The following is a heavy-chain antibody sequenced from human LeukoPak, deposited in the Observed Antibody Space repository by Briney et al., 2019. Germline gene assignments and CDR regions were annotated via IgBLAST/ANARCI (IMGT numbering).Heavy chain of an antibody. CDR1: GDSISSGSYY. CDR3: ARSPVNTWWFDP. J-gene: IGHJ5*02. D-gene: IGHD4-17*01. V-gene: IGHV4-61*02. CDR2: IYASGSI. Sequence: SETLSLTCTVSGDSISSGSYYWNWIRQPAGKGLEWVGRIYASGSISYNPSLKSRVNISVDTAKNQFSLKLSSVTAADTAVYYCARSPVNTWWFDPWGQGTLVTVSS.